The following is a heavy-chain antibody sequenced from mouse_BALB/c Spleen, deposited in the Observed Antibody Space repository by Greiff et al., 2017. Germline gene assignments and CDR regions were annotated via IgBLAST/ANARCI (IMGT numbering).Heavy chain of an antibody. J-gene: IGHJ1*01. D-gene: IGHD2-1*01. CDR3: TRYYGNEDWYFDV. Sequence: VQLHQSGAELVRPGASVTLSCKASGYTFTDYEMHWVKQTPVHGLEWIGAIDPETGGTAYNQKFKGKATLTADKSSSTAYMELRSLTSEDSAVYYCTRYYGNEDWYFDVWGAGTTVTVSS. V-gene: IGHV1-15*01. CDR2: IDPETGGT. CDR1: GYTFTDYE.